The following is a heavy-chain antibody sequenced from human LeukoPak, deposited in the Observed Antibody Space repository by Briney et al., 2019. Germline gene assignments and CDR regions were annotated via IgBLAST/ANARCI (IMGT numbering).Heavy chain of an antibody. CDR1: GFTFSNYG. Sequence: GRSLRLSCAASGFTFSNYGMHWVRQASGKGLEWVALIWYDGSNKYYTDSVKGRLTISRDNSKDTLFLQMNSLRAEDTAVYYCAREGPRGNSQFDYWGQGTLVTVSS. CDR2: IWYDGSNK. J-gene: IGHJ4*02. CDR3: AREGPRGNSQFDY. V-gene: IGHV3-33*01. D-gene: IGHD2/OR15-2a*01.